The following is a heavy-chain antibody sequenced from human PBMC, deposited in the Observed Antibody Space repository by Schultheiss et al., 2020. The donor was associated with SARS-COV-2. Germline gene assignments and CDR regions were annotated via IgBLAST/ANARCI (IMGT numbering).Heavy chain of an antibody. V-gene: IGHV4-34*01. CDR3: ARRLGYCSSTSCYTGYYYYYMDV. CDR2: INHSGST. J-gene: IGHJ6*03. Sequence: SETLSLTCAVYGGSFSGYYWSWIRQPPGKGLEWIGEINHSGSTNYNPSLKSRVTISVDTSKNQFSLKLSSVTAADTAVYYCARRLGYCSSTSCYTGYYYYYMDVWGKGTTVTVSS. D-gene: IGHD2-2*02. CDR1: GGSFSGYY.